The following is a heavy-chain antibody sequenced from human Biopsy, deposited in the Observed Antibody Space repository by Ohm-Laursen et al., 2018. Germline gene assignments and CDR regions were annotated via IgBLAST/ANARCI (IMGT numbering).Heavy chain of an antibody. D-gene: IGHD4-11*01. CDR1: GDSVTKYF. CDR2: IYYSVMT. V-gene: IGHV4-59*02. CDR3: ARDSGILNYGNFKYYHYYGMDV. J-gene: IGHJ6*02. Sequence: GTLSLTCTVSGDSVTKYFWSWIRQPPGKGLEWIGHIYYSVMTNYNPSLQSRVSISVDTSRNQVSLTLSSVTAADTAVYYCARDSGILNYGNFKYYHYYGMDVWGQGTKVTVSS.